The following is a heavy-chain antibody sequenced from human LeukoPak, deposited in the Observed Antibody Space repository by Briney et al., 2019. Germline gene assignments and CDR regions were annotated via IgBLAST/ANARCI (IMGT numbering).Heavy chain of an antibody. V-gene: IGHV4-4*07. CDR3: ARDGVVVPAATAYYGMDV. CDR1: GGSISSYY. D-gene: IGHD2-2*01. J-gene: IGHJ6*02. CDR2: IYTSGST. Sequence: SETLSLTCTVSGGSISSYYWSWIRQPAGKGLEWIGRIYTSGSTNYNPSLKSRVTMSVDTSKNQFSLKLSSVTAADTAVYYCARDGVVVPAATAYYGMDVWGQGTTVTVSS.